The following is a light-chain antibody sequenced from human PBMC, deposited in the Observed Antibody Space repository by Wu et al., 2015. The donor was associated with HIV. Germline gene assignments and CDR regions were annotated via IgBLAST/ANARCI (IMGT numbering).Light chain of an antibody. J-gene: IGKJ2*01. CDR2: KAS. Sequence: DIQMTQSPSTLSASVGDRVTITCRVSQSINSYLAWYQQKPGEAPKLLIYKASSLESGVPSKFSGSGSGTEFTLTISSLQPDDFATYYCQQYDSYPLAFGQGTKLDIK. CDR1: QSINSY. CDR3: QQYDSYPLA. V-gene: IGKV1-5*03.